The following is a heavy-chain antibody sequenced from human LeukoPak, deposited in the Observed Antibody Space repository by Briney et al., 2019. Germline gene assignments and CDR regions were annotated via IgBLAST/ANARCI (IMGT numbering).Heavy chain of an antibody. D-gene: IGHD3-16*02. CDR2: LSGSAGGT. CDR3: AKRGVVVRVFLVGFHKEAYYFDS. Sequence: PGGSLRLSCGVSGIALSNYGMSWVRQAPGKGLEWVAGLSGSAGGTNYADSVKGRFTISRDNSKITLFLQMDRLRAEDTALYFCAKRGVVVRVFLVGFHKEAYYFDSWGQGAQVTVSS. CDR1: GIALSNYG. V-gene: IGHV3-23*01. J-gene: IGHJ4*02.